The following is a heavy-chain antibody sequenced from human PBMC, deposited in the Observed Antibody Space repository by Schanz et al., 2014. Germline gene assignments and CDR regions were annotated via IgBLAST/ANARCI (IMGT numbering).Heavy chain of an antibody. J-gene: IGHJ6*02. Sequence: EVQLVESGGGLVKPGGSLRLSCAASGFTFSNYAMSWVRQAPGKGLEWVSTIASGGSHTFYADSVTGRFTISGDNSKNTLFLQMNSLRSDDAAVYYCARAQGVIRLYYGVDVWGQGTTVTVSS. V-gene: IGHV3-23*04. CDR2: IASGGSHT. D-gene: IGHD3-10*01. CDR1: GFTFSNYA. CDR3: ARAQGVIRLYYGVDV.